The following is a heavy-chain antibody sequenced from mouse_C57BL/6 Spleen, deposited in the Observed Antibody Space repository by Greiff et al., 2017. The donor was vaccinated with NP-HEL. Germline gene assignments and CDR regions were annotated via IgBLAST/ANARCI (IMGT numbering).Heavy chain of an antibody. J-gene: IGHJ4*01. CDR3: ARSNDYDGYAMDY. D-gene: IGHD2-4*01. CDR1: GFTFSDYG. CDR2: ISSGSSTI. Sequence: DVKLVESGGGLVKPGGSLKLSCAASGFTFSDYGLHWVRQAPEKGLEWVAYISSGSSTIYYADTVKGRFTISRDNAKNTLFLQMTSLRSEDTAMYYCARSNDYDGYAMDYWGQGTSVTVSS. V-gene: IGHV5-17*01.